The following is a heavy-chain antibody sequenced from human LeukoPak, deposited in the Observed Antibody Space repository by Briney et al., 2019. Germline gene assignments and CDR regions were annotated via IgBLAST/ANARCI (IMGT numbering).Heavy chain of an antibody. D-gene: IGHD6-19*01. CDR3: ARGSGWYYY. J-gene: IGHJ4*02. CDR2: IYYSGGT. CDR1: GYSISSYY. V-gene: IGHV4-59*08. Sequence: SETLSLTCAASGYSISSYYWSWIRQPPGKGLEWIGYIYYSGGTNYNPSLKSRVTISVDTSKNQFSLKLSSVTAADTAVYYCARGSGWYYYWGQGTLVTVPS.